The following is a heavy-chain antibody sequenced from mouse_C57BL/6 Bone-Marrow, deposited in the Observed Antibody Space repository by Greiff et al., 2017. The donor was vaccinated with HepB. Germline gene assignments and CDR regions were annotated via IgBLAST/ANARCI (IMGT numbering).Heavy chain of an antibody. Sequence: EVKLVESGEGLVKPGGSLKLSCAASGFTFSSYAMSWVRQTPEKRLAWVAYISSGGDYIYYADTVKGRFTISIDNARNTLYLQMSSLKSEDTAMYCCTRDYYGGPGWYFDVWGTGTTVTVSS. CDR2: ISSGGDYI. J-gene: IGHJ1*03. D-gene: IGHD1-1*01. CDR3: TRDYYGGPGWYFDV. CDR1: GFTFSSYA. V-gene: IGHV5-9-1*02.